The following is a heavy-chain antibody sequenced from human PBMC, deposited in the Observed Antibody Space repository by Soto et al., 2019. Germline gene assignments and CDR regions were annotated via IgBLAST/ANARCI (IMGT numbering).Heavy chain of an antibody. CDR2: VSGSGGST. V-gene: IGHV3-23*01. D-gene: IGHD3-9*01. J-gene: IGHJ4*02. CDR1: GFTFSSYA. Sequence: EVQLLESGGGLVQPGGSLRLSCAASGFTFSSYAMTWVRQAPGKGLEWVSGVSGSGGSTYYADSVKGRFTISRDNSKSTLYLQMNSLRAEDTAMYYCAKHSYDILNGYDYWGKGTLVTVSS. CDR3: AKHSYDILNGYDY.